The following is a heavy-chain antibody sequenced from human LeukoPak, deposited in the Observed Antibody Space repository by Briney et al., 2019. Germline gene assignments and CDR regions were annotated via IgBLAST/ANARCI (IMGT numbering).Heavy chain of an antibody. J-gene: IGHJ4*02. CDR1: GFTFSSYA. CDR2: ISGSGGST. Sequence: GGSLRLSCAASGFTFSSYAMSWVRQAPGKGLEWVSAISGSGGSTYYADSVKGRFTISRDNSKNTLYLQMNSLKTEDTAVYYCTTDYDLAVDYWGQGTLVTVSS. D-gene: IGHD5-12*01. V-gene: IGHV3-23*01. CDR3: TTDYDLAVDY.